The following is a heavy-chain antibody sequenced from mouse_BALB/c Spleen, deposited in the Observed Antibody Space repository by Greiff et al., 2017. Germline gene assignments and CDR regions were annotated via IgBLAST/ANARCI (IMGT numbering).Heavy chain of an antibody. Sequence: QVQLQQSGAELVRPGTSVKVSCKASGYAFTNYLIEWVKQRPGQGLEWIGVINPGSGGTNYNEKFKGKATLTADKSSSTAYMQLSSLTSDDSAVDFCARDGNHVYAMDYWGQGTSVTVSS. CDR1: GYAFTNYL. CDR3: ARDGNHVYAMDY. CDR2: INPGSGGT. D-gene: IGHD1-1*01. V-gene: IGHV1-54*03. J-gene: IGHJ4*01.